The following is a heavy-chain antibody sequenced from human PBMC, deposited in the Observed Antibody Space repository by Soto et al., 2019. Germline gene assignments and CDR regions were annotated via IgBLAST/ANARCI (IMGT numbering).Heavy chain of an antibody. CDR3: ATLDSLHDY. CDR2: ISGSGGST. V-gene: IGHV3-23*01. D-gene: IGHD2-2*03. J-gene: IGHJ4*02. Sequence: GGSLRLSCADSGFTFSSYAMTWVRQAPGKGLEWVSAISGSGGSTYYADSVKGRFTISRDNSKNTLYLQMNSLRAEDTAVHYCATLDSLHDYWGQGTLVTVSS. CDR1: GFTFSSYA.